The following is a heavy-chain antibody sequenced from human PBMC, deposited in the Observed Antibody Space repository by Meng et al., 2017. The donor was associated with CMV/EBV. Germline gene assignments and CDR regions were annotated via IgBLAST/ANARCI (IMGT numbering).Heavy chain of an antibody. CDR3: ARHAVAAIYPNWFDP. CDR2: IYPGDSDT. Sequence: SGYSFTSYWIGWVRQMPGKGLEWMGIIYPGDSDTRYSPSFQGQVTISADKSISTAYLQWSSLKASDTAMYYCARHAVAAIYPNWFDPWGQGTLVTVSS. D-gene: IGHD2-15*01. J-gene: IGHJ5*02. CDR1: GYSFTSYW. V-gene: IGHV5-51*01.